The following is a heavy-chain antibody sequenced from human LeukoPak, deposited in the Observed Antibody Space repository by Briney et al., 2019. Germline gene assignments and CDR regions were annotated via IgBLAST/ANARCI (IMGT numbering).Heavy chain of an antibody. J-gene: IGHJ2*01. CDR3: ARVASGYCSGGSCYSFTRYWYFDL. CDR2: IGTAGDT. D-gene: IGHD2-15*01. CDR1: GFTFSSYD. Sequence: LPGGSLRLSCAASGFTFSSYDMHRVRQATGKGLEWVSAIGTAGDTYYPGSVKGRFTISRENAKNSLYLQMNSLRAGDTAVYYCARVASGYCSGGSCYSFTRYWYFDLWGRGTLVTVSS. V-gene: IGHV3-13*01.